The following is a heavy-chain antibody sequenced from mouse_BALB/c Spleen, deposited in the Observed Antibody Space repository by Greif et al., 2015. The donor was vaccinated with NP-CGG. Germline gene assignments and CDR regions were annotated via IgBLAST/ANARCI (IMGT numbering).Heavy chain of an antibody. CDR1: GFSLTSYG. V-gene: IGHV2-9*02. CDR2: IWAGGST. D-gene: IGHD1-1*01. J-gene: IGHJ4*01. CDR3: ARILLRSFYAMDY. Sequence: VQLQQSGPGLVAPSQSLSVTCTVSGFSLTSYGVHWVRQPPGKGLEWLGVIWAGGSTNYNSALMSRLSISKDNSKSQVFLKMNSLQTDDTAMYYCARILLRSFYAMDYWGQGTSVTVSS.